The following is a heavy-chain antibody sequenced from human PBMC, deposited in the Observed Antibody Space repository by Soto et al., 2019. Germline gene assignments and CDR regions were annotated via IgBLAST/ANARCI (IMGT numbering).Heavy chain of an antibody. CDR3: ARETVGIVVADNWFDP. Sequence: PSETLSLTCTVSGGSVSSGSYYWSWIRQPPGKGLEWIGYIYYSGSTNYNPSLKSRVTISVDTSKNQFSLKLSSVTAADTAVYYCARETVGIVVADNWFDPWGQGTLVTVSS. J-gene: IGHJ5*02. D-gene: IGHD3-22*01. V-gene: IGHV4-61*01. CDR2: IYYSGST. CDR1: GGSVSSGSYY.